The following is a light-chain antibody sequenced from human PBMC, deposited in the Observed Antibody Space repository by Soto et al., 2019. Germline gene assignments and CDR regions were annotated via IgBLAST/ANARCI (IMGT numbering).Light chain of an antibody. CDR2: KAS. CDR3: QQYNSYPST. J-gene: IGKJ1*01. V-gene: IGKV1-5*03. CDR1: QSISSW. Sequence: DNQMTQSPTTLSSSVGDRVTITCRASQSISSWLAWYQQKPGKAPKLLIYKASSLESGVPSRFSGSGSGTEFTLTISSLQPDDFATYYCQQYNSYPSTFGQVTKV.